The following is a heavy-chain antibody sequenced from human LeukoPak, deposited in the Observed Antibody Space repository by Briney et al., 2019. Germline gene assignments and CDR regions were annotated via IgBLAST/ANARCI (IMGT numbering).Heavy chain of an antibody. Sequence: SQTLSLTCTVSGGSISSGGYYWSWIRQPPGKGLEWIGYIYHSGYTYYNTSLKSRVTISVDGSKNQFSLKLSSVTAADTAVYYCASHSITSAGINWFDPWGRGTLVTVSS. CDR2: IYHSGYT. D-gene: IGHD6-13*01. CDR3: ASHSITSAGINWFDP. CDR1: GGSISSGGYY. J-gene: IGHJ5*02. V-gene: IGHV4-30-2*01.